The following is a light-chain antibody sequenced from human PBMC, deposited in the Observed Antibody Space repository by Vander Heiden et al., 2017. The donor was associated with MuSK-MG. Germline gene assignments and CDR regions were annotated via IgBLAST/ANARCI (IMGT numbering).Light chain of an antibody. V-gene: IGKV1-39*01. CDR2: AAS. CDR3: QQSYSTPPLFT. CDR1: QSISSY. Sequence: DIQMTQSPSSLSASVGDRVTITCRASQSISSYLNWYQQKPGKAPKPLIYAASSLQSGVPSRFSGSGSGTDFTLTISSLQPEDFATYYCQQSYSTPPLFTFGPGTKVDIK. J-gene: IGKJ3*01.